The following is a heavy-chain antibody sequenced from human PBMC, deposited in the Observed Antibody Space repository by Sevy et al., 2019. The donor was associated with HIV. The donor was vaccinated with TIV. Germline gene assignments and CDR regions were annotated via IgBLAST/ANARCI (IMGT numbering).Heavy chain of an antibody. J-gene: IGHJ6*03. CDR1: VFTFSSYA. V-gene: IGHV3-23*01. CDR3: AKGATVTTGGAENYYYMDV. Sequence: GGSLRLSCAASVFTFSSYAMSWVRQAPGKGLEWVSAISGSGGSTYYADSVKGRFTISRDNSKNTLYLQMNSLRAEDTAVYYCAKGATVTTGGAENYYYMDVWGKGTTVTVSS. D-gene: IGHD4-17*01. CDR2: ISGSGGST.